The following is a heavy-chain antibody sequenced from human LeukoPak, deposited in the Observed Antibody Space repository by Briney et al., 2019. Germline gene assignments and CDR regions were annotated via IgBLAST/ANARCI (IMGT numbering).Heavy chain of an antibody. D-gene: IGHD2-21*02. V-gene: IGHV3-74*01. CDR3: VREVTVTSYFDY. CDR2: INLDGTET. J-gene: IGHJ4*02. CDR1: GFTFRSNW. Sequence: GGSLRLSCTASGFTFRSNWMHWVRQAPGKGLIWVSRINLDGTETTYADSVKGRFTISRDNAKNTLYLQMNSLRAEDTAVYYCVREVTVTSYFDYWGQGILVTVSS.